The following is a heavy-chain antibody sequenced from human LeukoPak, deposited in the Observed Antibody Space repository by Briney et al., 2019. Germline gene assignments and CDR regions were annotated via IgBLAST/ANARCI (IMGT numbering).Heavy chain of an antibody. J-gene: IGHJ3*02. CDR1: GYTFTGYY. V-gene: IGHV1-2*02. CDR2: INLNSGGT. D-gene: IGHD6-6*01. Sequence: GASLKLSCKASGYTFTGYYMHWVRQAPGQGLEWMAWINLNSGGTNYAQKIQGRVTMARDASISTAYMDLSRLRSDDTAVYYCAREGGYSSSCRAFDIWGQGTMVTVSS. CDR3: AREGGYSSSCRAFDI.